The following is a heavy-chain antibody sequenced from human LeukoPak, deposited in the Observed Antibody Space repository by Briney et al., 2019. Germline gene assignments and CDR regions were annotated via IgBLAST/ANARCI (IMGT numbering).Heavy chain of an antibody. Sequence: ASVKVSCKASGYTFTSYDINWVRQATGQGLEWMGWMNPNSGNTGYAQKFQGRVTMTRNTSISTAYMELSSLRSEDTAVYYCTRLGYYYGSGSPNQYWGQGTLVTVSS. CDR1: GYTFTSYD. J-gene: IGHJ4*02. D-gene: IGHD3-10*01. CDR3: TRLGYYYGSGSPNQY. CDR2: MNPNSGNT. V-gene: IGHV1-8*01.